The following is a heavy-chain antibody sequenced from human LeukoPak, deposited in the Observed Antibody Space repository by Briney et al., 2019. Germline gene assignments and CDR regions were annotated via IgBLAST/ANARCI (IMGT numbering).Heavy chain of an antibody. Sequence: PSETLSLTCTVSGGSISSYYWSWIRQPPGKGLEWIGYIYYSGSTNYNPSLKSRVTISVDTSKNQFSLKLSSVTAADTAVYYCARDSYWRGDHYGMDVWGQGTTVTVSS. CDR1: GGSISSYY. CDR3: ARDSYWRGDHYGMDV. J-gene: IGHJ6*02. D-gene: IGHD2-8*02. V-gene: IGHV4-59*01. CDR2: IYYSGST.